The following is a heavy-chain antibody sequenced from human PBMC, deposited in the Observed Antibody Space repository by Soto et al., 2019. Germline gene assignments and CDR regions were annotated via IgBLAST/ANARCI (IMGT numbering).Heavy chain of an antibody. CDR1: GFTFSSYG. Sequence: QVQLVESGGGVVQPGRSLRLSCAASGFTFSSYGMHWVRQAPGKGLEWVAVIWYDGSNKYYADSVKGRFTISRDNSKNTIYLQMNSLRVGDTDVYECARDVSMANGDDYWGQGTLVTVSS. J-gene: IGHJ4*02. V-gene: IGHV3-33*01. D-gene: IGHD3-10*01. CDR3: ARDVSMANGDDY. CDR2: IWYDGSNK.